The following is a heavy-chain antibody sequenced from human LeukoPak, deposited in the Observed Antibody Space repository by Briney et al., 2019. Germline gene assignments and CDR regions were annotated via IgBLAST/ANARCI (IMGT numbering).Heavy chain of an antibody. D-gene: IGHD3-22*01. CDR3: ARVYYYDSSGYYFSSYYGMDV. CDR1: GYTFTSYD. Sequence: ASVKVSCKASGYTFTSYDVNWVRQATGQGLEWMGWMNPNSGNTGYAQKFQGRVTMTRNTSISTAYMELSSLRSEDTAVYYCARVYYYDSSGYYFSSYYGMDVWGQGTTVTVSS. J-gene: IGHJ6*02. V-gene: IGHV1-8*01. CDR2: MNPNSGNT.